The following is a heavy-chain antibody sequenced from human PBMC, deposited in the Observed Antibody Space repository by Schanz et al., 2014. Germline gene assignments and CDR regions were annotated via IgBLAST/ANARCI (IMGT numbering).Heavy chain of an antibody. CDR2: MSGSGSTA. J-gene: IGHJ4*02. D-gene: IGHD6-19*01. Sequence: EVQLLESGGGLVQPGGSLRLSCVASGFTFSTYAMSWVRQAPGKGLEWVSGMSGSGSTADYADSVKGRFTISRDLSSNTLYLQMNSLRADDSAIYYCAKDHPSSGWPAFDVWGQGTQVTVSS. CDR1: GFTFSTYA. CDR3: AKDHPSSGWPAFDV. V-gene: IGHV3-23*01.